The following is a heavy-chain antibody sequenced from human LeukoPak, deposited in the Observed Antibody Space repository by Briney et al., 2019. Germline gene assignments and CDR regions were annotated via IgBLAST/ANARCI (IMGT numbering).Heavy chain of an antibody. V-gene: IGHV3-48*01. CDR3: ARDRGAYCGGDCQPRGNYFDY. Sequence: PGGSLRLSCAASGFTFSGHNMNWVRQAPGKGLEWISFVSISSGTIYYADSVKGRFTISRDNSKNTLYLQMNSLRAEDTAVYYCARDRGAYCGGDCQPRGNYFDYWGQGTLVTVSS. J-gene: IGHJ4*02. D-gene: IGHD2-21*02. CDR1: GFTFSGHN. CDR2: VSISSGTI.